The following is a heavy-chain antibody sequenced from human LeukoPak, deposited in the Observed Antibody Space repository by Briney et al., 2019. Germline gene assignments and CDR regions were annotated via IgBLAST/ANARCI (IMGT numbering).Heavy chain of an antibody. CDR3: ARDSSSDYFDY. D-gene: IGHD6-6*01. J-gene: IGHJ4*02. CDR2: IYYSGST. Sequence: PSETLSLTCTVSGGSISSSSYYWGWIRQPPGKGLEWIGSIYYSGSTYYNPSLESRVTISVDTSKNQFSLKLSSVTAADTAVYYCARDSSSDYFDYWGQGTLVTVSS. V-gene: IGHV4-39*07. CDR1: GGSISSSSYY.